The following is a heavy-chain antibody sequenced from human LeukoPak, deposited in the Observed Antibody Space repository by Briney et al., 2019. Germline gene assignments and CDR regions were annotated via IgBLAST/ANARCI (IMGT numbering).Heavy chain of an antibody. J-gene: IGHJ3*02. CDR2: IYHSGST. Sequence: SETLSLTCAVSGYSISSGYYWGWIRQPPGKGLEWIGSIYHSGSTYYNPSLKSRVTISVDTSKNQFSLKLSSVTAADTAVYYCARQDYYDSSVIDAFDIWGQGTMVTDSS. D-gene: IGHD3-22*01. V-gene: IGHV4-38-2*01. CDR1: GYSISSGYY. CDR3: ARQDYYDSSVIDAFDI.